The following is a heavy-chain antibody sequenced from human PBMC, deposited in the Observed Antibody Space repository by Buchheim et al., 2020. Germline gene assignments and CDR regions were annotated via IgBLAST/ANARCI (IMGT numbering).Heavy chain of an antibody. CDR3: ARGRYGGS. J-gene: IGHJ4*02. CDR2: INQDGSER. CDR1: GFTFSSFW. Sequence: EVQLVESGGGLVQPGGSLRLSCEASGFTFSSFWMGWVRQAPGKGLECVANINQDGSERYYVASVKGRFTISRDNAKTSFYLQMNSLRAEDTAVYYCARGRYGGSWGQGTL. D-gene: IGHD4-23*01. V-gene: IGHV3-7*03.